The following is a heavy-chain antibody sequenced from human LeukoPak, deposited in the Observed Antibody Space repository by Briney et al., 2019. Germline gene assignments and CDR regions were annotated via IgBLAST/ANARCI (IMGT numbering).Heavy chain of an antibody. CDR2: IRFDGSNK. D-gene: IGHD5-12*01. Sequence: PGGSLRLSCGASGFTFSSFGMHWVRQAPGKGLEWVAFIRFDGSNKYYADSVKGRFTISRDNAKNSLYLQMKSLRAEDTAVYYCARENSGYSGYDFGFDIWGQGTMVTVSA. J-gene: IGHJ3*02. V-gene: IGHV3-30*02. CDR3: ARENSGYSGYDFGFDI. CDR1: GFTFSSFG.